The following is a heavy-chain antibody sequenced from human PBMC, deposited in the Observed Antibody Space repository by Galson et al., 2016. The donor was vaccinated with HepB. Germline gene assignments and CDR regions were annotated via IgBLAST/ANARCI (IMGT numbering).Heavy chain of an antibody. CDR3: ASFFGVVIKGAFDI. Sequence: TLSLTCAVSGASVYSTDYSWGWLRQPPGKGLEWIGYIYHNGGTYYNPSLKSRVTISADRSKNQFSLKLTTVTAADTAIYYCASFFGVVIKGAFDIWGQGTMVTVSS. CDR2: IYHNGGT. D-gene: IGHD3-3*01. J-gene: IGHJ3*02. CDR1: GASVYSTDYS. V-gene: IGHV4-30-2*01.